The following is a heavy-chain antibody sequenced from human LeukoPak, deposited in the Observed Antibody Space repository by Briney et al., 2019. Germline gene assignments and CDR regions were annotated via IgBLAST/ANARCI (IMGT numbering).Heavy chain of an antibody. Sequence: PSETLSLTCTVSGGSISSSSYYWGWIRQPPGKGLEWIGSIYYSGSTYYNPSLKSRVTISVDTSKNQFSLKLSSVTAADTAVYYCARPVYYYGSGSPLRAFFDYWGQGTLVTVSS. J-gene: IGHJ4*02. CDR2: IYYSGST. V-gene: IGHV4-39*01. CDR3: ARPVYYYGSGSPLRAFFDY. D-gene: IGHD3-10*01. CDR1: GGSISSSSYY.